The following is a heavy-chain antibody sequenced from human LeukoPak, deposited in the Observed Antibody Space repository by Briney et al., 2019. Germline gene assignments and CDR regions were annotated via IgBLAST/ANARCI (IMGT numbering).Heavy chain of an antibody. CDR2: ISGSGGST. Sequence: PGGSLRLSCAASGFTFSDYYMSWVRQAPGKGLEWVLAISGSGGSTYYADSVKGRFTISRDNSKNTLYLQMNSLRAEDTAVYYCAKDSLVGATHITSFDYWGQGTLVTVSS. D-gene: IGHD1-26*01. J-gene: IGHJ4*02. CDR1: GFTFSDYY. CDR3: AKDSLVGATHITSFDY. V-gene: IGHV3-23*01.